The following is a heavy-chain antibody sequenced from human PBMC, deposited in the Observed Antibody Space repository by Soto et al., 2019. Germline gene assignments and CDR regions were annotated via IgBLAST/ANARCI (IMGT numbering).Heavy chain of an antibody. V-gene: IGHV4-59*01. J-gene: IGHJ5*02. CDR2: IFYSGRSGST. CDR1: GGSINSYY. D-gene: IGHD2-21*02. Sequence: SETLSLTCSVSGGSINSYYWSWIRQPPGKGLEWIGYIFYSGRSGSTNYNPSLKSRVTISVDTSKNQFSLKVSSVTAADTAVYYCPKTALGWLDTWGQGTLVTVSS. CDR3: PKTALGWLDT.